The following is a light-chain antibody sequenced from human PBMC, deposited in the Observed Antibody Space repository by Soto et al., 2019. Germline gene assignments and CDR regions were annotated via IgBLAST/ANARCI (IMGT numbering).Light chain of an antibody. V-gene: IGKV1-39*01. Sequence: DIQMTQSPSSLSASVGDRVTITCRASQRINTYLNWYQQKLGKAPKLLIYAASTLQSGVPSRFSGSGSGTEFTLTISSLQLEDFATYYCQQNYSTPLAFGGGTKVDIK. CDR3: QQNYSTPLA. CDR2: AAS. J-gene: IGKJ4*01. CDR1: QRINTY.